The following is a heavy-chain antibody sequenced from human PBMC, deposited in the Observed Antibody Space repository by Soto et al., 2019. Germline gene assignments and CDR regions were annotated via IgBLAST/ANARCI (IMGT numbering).Heavy chain of an antibody. Sequence: PGGSLRLSCAPSGFIFTTYAMHWVRQTPGKGLEWVAVVSFDGSNKYYADSVKGRFTISRDNSKNTLYLQMSNLRGDDTAVYYWAKEGYCRRPSRLAAYMDAWGRGTTVTVSS. D-gene: IGHD2-2*01. CDR1: GFIFTTYA. CDR2: VSFDGSNK. CDR3: AKEGYCRRPSRLAAYMDA. J-gene: IGHJ6*03. V-gene: IGHV3-30*18.